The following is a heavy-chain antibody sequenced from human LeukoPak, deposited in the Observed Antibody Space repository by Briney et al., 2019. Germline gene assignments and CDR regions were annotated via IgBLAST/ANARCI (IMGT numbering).Heavy chain of an antibody. CDR3: ARGGFLDAFDI. J-gene: IGHJ3*02. Sequence: PSETLSLTCAVYGGSFSGYYWSWIPQPPGKGLEWIGEINHSGSTNYNPSLKSRVTISVDTSKNQFSLKLSSVTAADTAVYYCARGGFLDAFDIWGQGTMVTVSS. CDR1: GGSFSGYY. CDR2: INHSGST. V-gene: IGHV4-34*01.